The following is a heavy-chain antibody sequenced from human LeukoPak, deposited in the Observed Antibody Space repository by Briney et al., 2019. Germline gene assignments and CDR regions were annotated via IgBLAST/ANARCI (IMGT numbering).Heavy chain of an antibody. CDR3: ARGLRQRGTSIAARPRSWFDP. V-gene: IGHV4-34*01. CDR2: INHSGST. CDR1: GGSFSGYY. J-gene: IGHJ5*02. Sequence: SETLSLTCAVYGGSFSGYYWSWIRQPPGKGLEWIGEINHSGSTNYNPSLKSRVTISVDTSKNQFSLKLSSVTAADTAVYYCARGLRQRGTSIAARPRSWFDPWGQGTLVTVSS. D-gene: IGHD6-6*01.